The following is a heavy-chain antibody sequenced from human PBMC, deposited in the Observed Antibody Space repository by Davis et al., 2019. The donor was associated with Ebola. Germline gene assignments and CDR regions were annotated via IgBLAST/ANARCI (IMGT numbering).Heavy chain of an antibody. CDR2: INTDGRRT. CDR3: TRVPRDRYGYEGDY. CDR1: GFAFDSYW. V-gene: IGHV3-74*01. Sequence: GESLKISCAASGFAFDSYWMQWVRQPPGKGLEWVSHINTDGRRTNYADLVRGRFTISRVNAENTLYLQLNSLGVEDTAVYYCTRVPRDRYGYEGDYWGQGTLVTVSS. J-gene: IGHJ4*02. D-gene: IGHD5-12*01.